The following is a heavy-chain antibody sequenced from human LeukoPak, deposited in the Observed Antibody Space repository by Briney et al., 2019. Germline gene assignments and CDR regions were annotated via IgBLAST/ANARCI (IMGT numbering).Heavy chain of an antibody. J-gene: IGHJ4*02. D-gene: IGHD6-6*01. CDR2: ISAYNGNT. CDR3: ARAWGEDIAARPYYFDY. V-gene: IGHV1-18*01. Sequence: ASVKVSCKASGYTFSNYAISWVQQAPGQGLEWMGWISAYNGNTNYAPKLQGRVTMTTDTSTSAAYMELRSLRSDDTAVYYCARAWGEDIAARPYYFDYWGQGSLVTVSS. CDR1: GYTFSNYA.